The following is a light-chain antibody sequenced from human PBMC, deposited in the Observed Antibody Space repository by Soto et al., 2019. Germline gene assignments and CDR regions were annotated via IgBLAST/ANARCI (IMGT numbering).Light chain of an antibody. CDR2: GAS. CDR3: QQYNDWSWT. J-gene: IGKJ1*01. CDR1: QSMSST. V-gene: IGKV3-15*01. Sequence: EIVMTQSPATLSVSPGDRATLSCRASQSMSSTLAWYQQKPGQAPRLLIYGASTRAAGVPARFSGGGSGTEFTLTISSLQSEDFAVYYCQQYNDWSWTFGQGTRVEI.